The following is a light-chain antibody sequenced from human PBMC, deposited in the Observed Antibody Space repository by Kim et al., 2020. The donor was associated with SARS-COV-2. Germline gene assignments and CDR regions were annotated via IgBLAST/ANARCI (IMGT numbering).Light chain of an antibody. Sequence: ETVMTQSPATVSVSPGERATLSCRASQSLRSNLAWYQQKPGQAPRLLIYGASTRATGIPARFSGSGSGTEFTLTINSLQSEDSAVYYCQEYKSWPLTFGGGTKVDIK. CDR2: GAS. CDR1: QSLRSN. CDR3: QEYKSWPLT. J-gene: IGKJ4*01. V-gene: IGKV3-15*01.